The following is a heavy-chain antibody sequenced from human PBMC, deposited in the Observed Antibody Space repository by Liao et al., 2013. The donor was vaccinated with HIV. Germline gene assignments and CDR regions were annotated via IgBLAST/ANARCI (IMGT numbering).Heavy chain of an antibody. J-gene: IGHJ4*02. V-gene: IGHV4-59*01. D-gene: IGHD3-3*01. CDR3: ARYVLTFGVVNN. Sequence: QVQLQESGPGLVKPSETLSLTCTVSGGSISSYYWSWIRQPPGKGLEWIGYIYYSGSTNYNPSLKSRVTISVDTSKNQFSLKLSSVTAADTAVYYCARYVLTFGVVNNWGQGTLVTVSS. CDR1: GGSISSYY. CDR2: IYYSGST.